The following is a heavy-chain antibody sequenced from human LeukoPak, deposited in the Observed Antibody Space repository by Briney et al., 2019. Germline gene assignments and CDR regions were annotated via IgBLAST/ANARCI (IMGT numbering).Heavy chain of an antibody. CDR3: ARVDSSGWLYFDY. CDR1: RYTFTGYY. V-gene: IGHV1-2*02. D-gene: IGHD6-19*01. J-gene: IGHJ4*02. Sequence: GPSVKVSCKPSRYTFTGYYMHWVRQAPGQGLEWMGWINPNSGGTNYAQKVQGRVTMTRDTAISTAYMELSRLRSDDTAVYYCARVDSSGWLYFDYCGQGTLVIVTS. CDR2: INPNSGGT.